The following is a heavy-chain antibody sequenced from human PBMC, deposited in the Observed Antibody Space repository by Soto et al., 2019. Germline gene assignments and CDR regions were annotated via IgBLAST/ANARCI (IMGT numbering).Heavy chain of an antibody. Sequence: SVKVSCKASGGTFSTFGISWVRHAPGQGLEWMGGIIPFFGTAKYSQKFEDRISITADESTNTVYMDLRSLTSEDTAIYYCARSAPMDAGDKYYYDFWGQGALVTSPQ. D-gene: IGHD3-16*01. V-gene: IGHV1-69*13. CDR2: IIPFFGTA. CDR3: ARSAPMDAGDKYYYDF. J-gene: IGHJ4*02. CDR1: GGTFSTFG.